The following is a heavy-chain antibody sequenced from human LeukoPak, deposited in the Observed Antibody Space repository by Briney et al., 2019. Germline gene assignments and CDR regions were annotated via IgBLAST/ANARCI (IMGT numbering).Heavy chain of an antibody. D-gene: IGHD2-15*01. CDR3: ASCYQGYYFDF. V-gene: IGHV4-30-4*08. CDR2: IYYSGSY. Sequence: SETLSLTCTVSGGSISSCDYYWIWMRQPPGKDLVGMWSIYYSGSYYSNPSLKHLVTISVETSKHQVSLNVSSVTAADTAVYYCASCYQGYYFDFWGGGALVTVSS. J-gene: IGHJ4*02. CDR1: GGSISSCDYY.